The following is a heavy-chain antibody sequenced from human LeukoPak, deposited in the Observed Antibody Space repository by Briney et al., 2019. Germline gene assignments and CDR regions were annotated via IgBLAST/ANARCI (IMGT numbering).Heavy chain of an antibody. CDR2: ISGDGGST. CDR1: GFMFHDYA. Sequence: GGSLRLSCAGPGFMFHDYAIHWVRQAPGKGLEGVSLISGDGGSTFYADSVKGRFTISRDNSKNSLYLQMNSLRSDDTALYYCARESESSGWYDYWGQGTLVTSPQ. CDR3: ARESESSGWYDY. J-gene: IGHJ4*02. V-gene: IGHV3-43*02. D-gene: IGHD6-19*01.